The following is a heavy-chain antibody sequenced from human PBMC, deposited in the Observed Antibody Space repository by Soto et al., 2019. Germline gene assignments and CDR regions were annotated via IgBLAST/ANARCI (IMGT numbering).Heavy chain of an antibody. V-gene: IGHV4-38-2*01. CDR1: GYPISSGYY. D-gene: IGHD5-12*01. CDR3: ARSSGYVPGGY. J-gene: IGHJ4*02. Sequence: ETLSLTCAVSGYPISSGYYWGWIRQPPGKGLEWIGIIHHSGSTYYNPSLRSRITISVDTSKNQFSLKMPSVTAADTAVYYCARSSGYVPGGYWGQGILVTVSS. CDR2: IHHSGST.